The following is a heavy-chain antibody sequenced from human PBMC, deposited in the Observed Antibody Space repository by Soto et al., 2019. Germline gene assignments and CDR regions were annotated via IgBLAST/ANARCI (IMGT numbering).Heavy chain of an antibody. J-gene: IGHJ5*02. D-gene: IGHD3-10*01. CDR3: ARAGRFPTSWFEP. CDR2: VNHSGEA. Sequence: SETLSLTCGVYGGSFRNHYWIWVRQPSGKGLEWIGEVNHSGEATYNPSLQSRVSMSLDTSSNHFPLTLTSVTAADTSIYFYARAGRFPTSWFEPWGQGTQVTVSS. CDR1: GGSFRNHY. V-gene: IGHV4-34*01.